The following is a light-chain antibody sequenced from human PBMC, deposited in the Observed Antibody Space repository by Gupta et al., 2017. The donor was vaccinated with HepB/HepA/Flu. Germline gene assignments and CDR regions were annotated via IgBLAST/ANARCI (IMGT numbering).Light chain of an antibody. V-gene: IGKV3-11*01. CDR1: QSVSSY. Sequence: EIVLTQSPATLSLSPGERATLSCRASQSVSSYLAWYQQKPGQAPRLLIYDASNRATGIPARFSGSASGTDFTLTISILEPEDFAVYYCQQRSNWPPTFGPGTKVEIK. CDR3: QQRSNWPPT. CDR2: DAS. J-gene: IGKJ1*01.